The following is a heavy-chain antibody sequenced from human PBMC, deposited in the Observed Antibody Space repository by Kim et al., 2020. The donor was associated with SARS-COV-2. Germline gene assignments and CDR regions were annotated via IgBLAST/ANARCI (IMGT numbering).Heavy chain of an antibody. V-gene: IGHV4-34*01. CDR2: GGA. CDR3: ASRSGYYNY. D-gene: IGHD3-22*01. J-gene: IGHJ4*02. Sequence: GGAHYNPSLKSRVTVSVERPKTQFSLKLSSVTAADTGVYYCASRSGYYNYWGQGTLVTVSS.